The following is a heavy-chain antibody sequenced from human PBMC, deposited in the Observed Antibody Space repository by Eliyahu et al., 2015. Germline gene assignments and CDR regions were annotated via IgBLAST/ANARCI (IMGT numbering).Heavy chain of an antibody. V-gene: IGHV3-30*01. J-gene: IGHJ5*02. CDR2: ISYDGSNK. CDR3: AREEAIPDYSKPRRGWFDP. CDR1: GXTFSSYX. Sequence: QVQLVESGGGVVQPGRSLRLSCXASGXTFSSYXMPWVRQAPGKGLEWVAVISYDGSNKYYADSVKGRFTISRDNSKNTLYLQMNSLRAEDTAVYYCAREEAIPDYSKPRRGWFDPWGQGTLVTVSS. D-gene: IGHD4-11*01.